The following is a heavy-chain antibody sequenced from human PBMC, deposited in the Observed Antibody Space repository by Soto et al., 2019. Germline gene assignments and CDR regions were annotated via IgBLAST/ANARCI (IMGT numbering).Heavy chain of an antibody. D-gene: IGHD6-6*01. CDR1: GFTFCSYG. Sequence: QVQLVESGGGVVQPGRSLRLSCAASGFTFCSYGMHWVRQAPGKGLEWVAVISYDGSNKYYADSVKGRFTISRDNSKNTLYLQMNSLRAEDTAVYYCAKEGNLIAARPFDYWGQGTLVTVSS. CDR3: AKEGNLIAARPFDY. J-gene: IGHJ4*02. V-gene: IGHV3-30*18. CDR2: ISYDGSNK.